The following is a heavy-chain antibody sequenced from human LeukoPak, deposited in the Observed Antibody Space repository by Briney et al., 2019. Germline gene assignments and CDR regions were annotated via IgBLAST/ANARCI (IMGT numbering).Heavy chain of an antibody. J-gene: IGHJ4*02. Sequence: GGSLRLSCEASGFIFNDYAMHWVRQVPGKGLEWISLITWNGGHTYYVDSVKGRFTISRDNIKNSLYLQMNSLRPEDTALYYCAKDRSYNSYFDYWGQGTLVTV. CDR3: AKDRSYNSYFDY. CDR2: ITWNGGHT. V-gene: IGHV3-43D*04. D-gene: IGHD5-24*01. CDR1: GFIFNDYA.